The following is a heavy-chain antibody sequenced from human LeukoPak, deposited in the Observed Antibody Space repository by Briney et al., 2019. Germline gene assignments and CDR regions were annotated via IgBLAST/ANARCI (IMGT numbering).Heavy chain of an antibody. Sequence: VASVKVSCKASGYTFTSYYMHWVRLAPGQGLEWMGLINPSGGSTSYAQKFQGRVTMTRDTSTSTVYMELSSLRSEDTAVYYCARATTPYYGDYVPFDPWGQGTLVTVSS. CDR2: INPSGGST. CDR3: ARATTPYYGDYVPFDP. CDR1: GYTFTSYY. V-gene: IGHV1-46*01. J-gene: IGHJ5*02. D-gene: IGHD4-17*01.